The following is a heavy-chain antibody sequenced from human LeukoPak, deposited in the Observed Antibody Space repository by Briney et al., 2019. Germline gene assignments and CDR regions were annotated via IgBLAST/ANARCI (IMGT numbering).Heavy chain of an antibody. Sequence: SETLSLTCAVSGFSISYGYYWGWIRQPPGMGLEWIGSVYHTGSTYYNPSLQSRVNISTDTSRNQFSLKLSSVTATDTAVYYCARRGFGELFSSLDYWGQGTLVTVSS. CDR3: ARRGFGELFSSLDY. J-gene: IGHJ4*02. CDR1: GFSISYGYY. D-gene: IGHD3-10*01. CDR2: VYHTGST. V-gene: IGHV4-38-2*01.